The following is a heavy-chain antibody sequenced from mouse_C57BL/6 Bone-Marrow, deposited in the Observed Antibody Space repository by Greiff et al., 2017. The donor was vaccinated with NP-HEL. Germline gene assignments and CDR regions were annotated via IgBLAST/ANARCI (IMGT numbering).Heavy chain of an antibody. Sequence: EVQLQQSGPELVKPGDSVKISCKASGYSFTGYFMNWVMQSHGKSLEWIGRINPYNGDTFYNQKFKGKATLTVDKSSSTAHMELRSLTSEDSAVYYCARRSGRVFFAYWGQGTLVTVSA. J-gene: IGHJ3*01. CDR1: GYSFTGYF. CDR3: ARRSGRVFFAY. CDR2: INPYNGDT. V-gene: IGHV1-20*01. D-gene: IGHD3-1*01.